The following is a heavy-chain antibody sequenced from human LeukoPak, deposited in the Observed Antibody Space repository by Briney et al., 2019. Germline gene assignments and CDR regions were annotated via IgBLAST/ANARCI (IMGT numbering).Heavy chain of an antibody. V-gene: IGHV4-59*01. CDR2: IYSTGST. Sequence: PSETLSLTCTVSGGSISGYYWSRVRQSPEKGLESIGFIYSTGSTSYNPSLRSRVTISIDTSQNQFYLRLTSVTAADTAVYYCASHQEGYYFDYWGQGTLVTVSS. CDR3: ASHQEGYYFDY. CDR1: GGSISGYY. D-gene: IGHD2-2*01. J-gene: IGHJ4*02.